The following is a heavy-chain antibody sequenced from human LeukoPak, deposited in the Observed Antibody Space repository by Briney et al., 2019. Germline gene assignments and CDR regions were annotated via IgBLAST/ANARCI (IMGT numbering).Heavy chain of an antibody. CDR2: INHSGRT. Sequence: SETLSLTCAGYAGSGSGYYWSWNRQPQGMGREWIEEINHSGRTNYNPSIKSRVTISVDTSKNQFSLKLSSVTAADTGVYYCARAGYDSSGFAFDNWGQGTMVTVSS. V-gene: IGHV4-34*01. CDR3: ARAGYDSSGFAFDN. J-gene: IGHJ3*02. D-gene: IGHD3-22*01. CDR1: AGSGSGYY.